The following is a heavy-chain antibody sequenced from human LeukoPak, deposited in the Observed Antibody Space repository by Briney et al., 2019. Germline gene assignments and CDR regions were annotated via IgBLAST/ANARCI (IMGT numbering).Heavy chain of an antibody. CDR2: IIPIFGTA. V-gene: IGHV1-69*05. Sequence: SVKVSCKASGGTFSSYAISWVRQAPGQGLEWMGGIIPIFGTANYAQKFQGRVTMTRDTSISTAYMELSRLRSDDTAVYYCARERYAYQLLILDYWGQGTLVTVSS. CDR3: ARERYAYQLLILDY. CDR1: GGTFSSYA. J-gene: IGHJ4*02. D-gene: IGHD2-2*01.